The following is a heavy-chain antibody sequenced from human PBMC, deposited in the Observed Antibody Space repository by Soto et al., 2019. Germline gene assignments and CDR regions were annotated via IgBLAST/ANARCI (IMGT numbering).Heavy chain of an antibody. J-gene: IGHJ4*02. CDR1: GFTFSSYA. CDR3: AKDRDQYSYGSLDY. CDR2: ISGSGGST. D-gene: IGHD5-18*01. V-gene: IGHV3-23*01. Sequence: PGGSLRLSCAASGFTFSSYAMSWVRQAPGKGLEWVSAISGSGGSTYYADSVKGQFTISRDNSKNTLYLQMNSLRAEDTAVYYCAKDRDQYSYGSLDYWGQGTLVTVSS.